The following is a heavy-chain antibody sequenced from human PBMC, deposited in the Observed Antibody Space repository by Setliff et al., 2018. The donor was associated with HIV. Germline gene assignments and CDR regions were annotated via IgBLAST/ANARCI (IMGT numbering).Heavy chain of an antibody. CDR1: GFTLSNFW. D-gene: IGHD3-9*01. CDR2: IKQDGSEK. Sequence: GGSLRLSCAASGFTLSNFWMTWVRQAPGKGLEWVASIKQDGSEKNYVDSVKGRFTISRDNAKNSLYLQMNSLRAEDTAVYYCVRDKDWAFDYWGQGTLVTVSS. V-gene: IGHV3-7*01. CDR3: VRDKDWAFDY. J-gene: IGHJ4*02.